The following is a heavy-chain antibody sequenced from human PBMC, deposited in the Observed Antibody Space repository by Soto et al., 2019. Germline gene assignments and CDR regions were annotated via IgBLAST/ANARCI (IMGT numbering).Heavy chain of an antibody. CDR1: GGSISSGGYY. V-gene: IGHV4-31*03. J-gene: IGHJ3*02. CDR2: IYYSGST. CDR3: ARGLRITIFGVVIDDAFDI. D-gene: IGHD3-3*01. Sequence: SSETLSLTCTVSGGSISSGGYYWSWIRQHPGKGLEWIGYIYYSGSTYYNPSLKSRVTISVDTSKNQFSLKLSSVTAADTAVYYCARGLRITIFGVVIDDAFDIWGQGTMVTVSS.